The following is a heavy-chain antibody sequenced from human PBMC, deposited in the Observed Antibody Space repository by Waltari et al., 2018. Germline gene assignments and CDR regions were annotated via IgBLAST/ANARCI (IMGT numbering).Heavy chain of an antibody. J-gene: IGHJ3*02. CDR3: AKDPNGDYIGAFDT. Sequence: EVQVLESGGLLVQPGGSLRLSCAASTFTFRHYAMTWVRQAPGKGLEYISAISGGGGVTVYANSVKGRFTISRDNSKSTLYLQMNSLRGEDMATYYCAKDPNGDYIGAFDTWGQGTMVTVSP. D-gene: IGHD2-8*01. V-gene: IGHV3-23*01. CDR2: ISGGGGVT. CDR1: TFTFRHYA.